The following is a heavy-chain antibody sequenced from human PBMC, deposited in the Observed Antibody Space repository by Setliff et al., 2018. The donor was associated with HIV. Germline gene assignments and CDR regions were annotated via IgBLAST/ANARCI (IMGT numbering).Heavy chain of an antibody. V-gene: IGHV3-48*01. Sequence: GGSLRLSCAASGFAFDNYCMTWVRQAPGKGLEWVSYISSSSSTIYYADSVKGRFTISRDNSKNTLYLQMNSLRPEDTAVYYCAKTDSSSWLNPYNWFDPWGQGTLVTVSS. CDR2: ISSSSSTI. CDR1: GFAFDNYC. J-gene: IGHJ5*02. D-gene: IGHD6-13*01. CDR3: AKTDSSSWLNPYNWFDP.